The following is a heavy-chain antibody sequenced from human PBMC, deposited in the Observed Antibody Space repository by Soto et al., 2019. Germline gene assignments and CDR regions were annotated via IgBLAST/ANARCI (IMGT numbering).Heavy chain of an antibody. D-gene: IGHD1-26*01. CDR2: IDASGGDT. CDR1: GYTFSHSY. J-gene: IGHJ4*01. V-gene: IGHV1-46*01. CDR3: ARDPVVGTTPRSQLDF. Sequence: ASVKVSCKASGYTFSHSYMHWVRQAPGQGLEWMGLIDASGGDTTYAQKFRGRLTMTRDTSTSTVYMELNSLTSEDTAVYYCARDPVVGTTPRSQLDFWGHGNPVTVSS.